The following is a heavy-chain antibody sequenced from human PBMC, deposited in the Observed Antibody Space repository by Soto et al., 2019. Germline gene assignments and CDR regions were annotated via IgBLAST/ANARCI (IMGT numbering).Heavy chain of an antibody. Sequence: SETLSLTCTVSGGSSSSYYWSWIRQPPGKGLEWIGYIYYSGITNYNPSLKSRVTISVDTSKNQFSLKLSSVTAADTAVYYCARYKSNYYYGMDVWGQGTTVTVSS. D-gene: IGHD1-20*01. CDR2: IYYSGIT. CDR1: GGSSSSYY. V-gene: IGHV4-59*01. J-gene: IGHJ6*02. CDR3: ARYKSNYYYGMDV.